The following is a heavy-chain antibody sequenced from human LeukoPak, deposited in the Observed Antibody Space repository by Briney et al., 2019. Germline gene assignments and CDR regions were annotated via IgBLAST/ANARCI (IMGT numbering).Heavy chain of an antibody. D-gene: IGHD4/OR15-4a*01. Sequence: GGSLRLSCAASGFTFSNYWMHWVRQAPGKGLVWVSHINSDGSRTNYAASVKGRFTISRDNAKNSLVLQMNSLRAEDTAVYYCARGVSGATALDFWGQGTLVTVSS. J-gene: IGHJ4*02. CDR2: INSDGSRT. CDR3: ARGVSGATALDF. CDR1: GFTFSNYW. V-gene: IGHV3-74*01.